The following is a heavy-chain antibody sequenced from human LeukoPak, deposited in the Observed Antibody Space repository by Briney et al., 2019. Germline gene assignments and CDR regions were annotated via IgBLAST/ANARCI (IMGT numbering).Heavy chain of an antibody. V-gene: IGHV3-15*01. J-gene: IGHJ3*01. CDR3: TTDRSGVIQE. D-gene: IGHD2-21*01. CDR2: IKSKTDGGAT. Sequence: GGSLRLSCAASGFTFSNAWMSSVRQAPGKGLEWVGRIKSKTDGGATAYAAPVQGQFTISRDDSKNTLYLQMNSLKTEDTAVYYSTTDRSGVIQEGGQGTMVTVSS. CDR1: GFTFSNAW.